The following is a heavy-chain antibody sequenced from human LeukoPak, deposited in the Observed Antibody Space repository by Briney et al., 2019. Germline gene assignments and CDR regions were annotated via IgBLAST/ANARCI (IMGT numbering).Heavy chain of an antibody. CDR2: IYYSGST. J-gene: IGHJ6*03. Sequence: SETLSLTCTVSGGSISSSSYYWGWIRQPPGKGLEWIRSIYYSGSTYYNPSLKSRVTISVDTSKNQFSLKLSSVTAADTAVYYCASDSSSWYSHYYYMDVWGKGTTVTVSS. CDR1: GGSISSSSYY. CDR3: ASDSSSWYSHYYYMDV. V-gene: IGHV4-39*07. D-gene: IGHD6-13*01.